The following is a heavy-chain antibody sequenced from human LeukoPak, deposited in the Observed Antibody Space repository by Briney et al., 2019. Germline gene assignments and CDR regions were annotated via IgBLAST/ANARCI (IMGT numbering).Heavy chain of an antibody. CDR2: ISRSSRHR. D-gene: IGHD4-17*01. CDR3: ARSDYGDAAYFQH. Sequence: SGGSLRLSCAASRLTFSSYSMNWVRHAPGKGMEWVSSISRSSRHRNYTDSVKGRFTIARDDAKNSLYVQMNRLRGEDTAVYYCARSDYGDAAYFQHWGQGTLVTVSS. J-gene: IGHJ1*01. V-gene: IGHV3-21*01. CDR1: RLTFSSYS.